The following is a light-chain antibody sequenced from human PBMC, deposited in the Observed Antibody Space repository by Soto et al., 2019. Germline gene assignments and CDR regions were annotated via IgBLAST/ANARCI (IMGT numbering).Light chain of an antibody. V-gene: IGKV3-15*01. CDR1: QSISYN. CDR3: HQYNNWPPYT. J-gene: IGKJ2*01. Sequence: EIVMTQSPATLSVSPGERATLSCRASQSISYNLAWYQQKPGQAPRLLMYGASTRATGIPARFSGSGSGTEFTPTISSLQSEDFAVYYCHQYNNWPPYTFGQGTKLEIK. CDR2: GAS.